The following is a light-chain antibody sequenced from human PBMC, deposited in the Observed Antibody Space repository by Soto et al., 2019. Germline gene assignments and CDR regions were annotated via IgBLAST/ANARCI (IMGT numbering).Light chain of an antibody. CDR1: SSNIGAGYD. J-gene: IGLJ2*01. CDR3: QSYDSSLSGPL. CDR2: GNS. Sequence: QPVLTQPPSVSGAPGQRVTISCTGSSSNIGAGYDVHWYQQLPGTAPKLLIYGNSNRPSGVPDRFSGSKSGTSASLAITGLLAEDEADYYCQSYDSSLSGPLFGGGTKLTVL. V-gene: IGLV1-40*01.